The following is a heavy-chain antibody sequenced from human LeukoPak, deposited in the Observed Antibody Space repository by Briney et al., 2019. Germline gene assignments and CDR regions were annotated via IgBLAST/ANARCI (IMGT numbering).Heavy chain of an antibody. CDR3: ARSKSSWYGMGFDC. D-gene: IGHD6-13*01. V-gene: IGHV1-8*01. CDR1: GYTFTNFE. CDR2: MNPDSGST. Sequence: ASVKVSCKSSGYTFTNFEINWVRQATGQGLEWMGWMNPDSGSTASAQKFQGRLTMTKNSSEGTVYMDLSSLRSEDTAVYFCARSKSSWYGMGFDCWGQETLVTVSS. J-gene: IGHJ4*02.